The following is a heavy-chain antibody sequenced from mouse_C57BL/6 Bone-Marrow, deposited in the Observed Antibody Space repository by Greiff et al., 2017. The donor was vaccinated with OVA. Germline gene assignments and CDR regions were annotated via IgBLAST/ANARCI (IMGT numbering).Heavy chain of an antibody. D-gene: IGHD1-1*01. J-gene: IGHJ1*03. CDR3: TTERDITTWYFDV. V-gene: IGHV14-4*01. Sequence: VQLQQSGAELVRPGASVKLSCTASGFNIKDDYMHWVKQRPEQGLEWIGWIDPENGDTEYASKFQGKATITADTSSNTAYLQLSSLTSEDTAVYICTTERDITTWYFDVWGTGTTVTVSS. CDR2: IDPENGDT. CDR1: GFNIKDDY.